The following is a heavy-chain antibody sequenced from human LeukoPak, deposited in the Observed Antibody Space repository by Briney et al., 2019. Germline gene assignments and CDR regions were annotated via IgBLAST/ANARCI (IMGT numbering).Heavy chain of an antibody. V-gene: IGHV4-34*01. J-gene: IGHJ4*02. CDR3: ARELWGVADY. D-gene: IGHD3-10*01. CDR2: INHSGST. CDR1: GGSFSGYY. Sequence: SETLSLTCAVYGGSFSGYYWSWIRQPPGKGLEWIGEINHSGSTNYNPSLKSRVTISVDASKSQFSLRLNSVTAADTAVYFCARELWGVADYWGQGTLVTVSS.